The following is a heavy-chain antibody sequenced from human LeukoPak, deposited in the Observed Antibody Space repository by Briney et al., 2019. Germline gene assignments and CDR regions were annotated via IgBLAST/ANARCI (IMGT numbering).Heavy chain of an antibody. CDR2: VHPNSGNT. Sequence: ASVKVSCKTSGCPFTTWEINRVRQAAGQGLEWMGWVHPNSGNTAYAQKFQGRVTMTRDTSISTAYMELSGLRFDDTAVYFCARGPRNDPWGQGTLVTVSS. J-gene: IGHJ5*02. CDR1: GCPFTTWE. CDR3: ARGPRNDP. D-gene: IGHD1-14*01. V-gene: IGHV1-8*01.